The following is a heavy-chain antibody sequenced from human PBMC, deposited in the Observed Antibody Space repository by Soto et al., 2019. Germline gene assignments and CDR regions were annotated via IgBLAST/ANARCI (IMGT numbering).Heavy chain of an antibody. CDR1: GASISSGRSY. J-gene: IGHJ4*02. Sequence: SETLSLTCTVSGASISSGRSYWRWIRQHPGKGLEWIGYMFYSGSTYYHPSLKSRVNISADTSKNQFPLRLTSVTPADTAVYYCARDNGYGHFDSWGQGTLVTVSS. D-gene: IGHD5-12*01. V-gene: IGHV4-31*03. CDR3: ARDNGYGHFDS. CDR2: MFYSGST.